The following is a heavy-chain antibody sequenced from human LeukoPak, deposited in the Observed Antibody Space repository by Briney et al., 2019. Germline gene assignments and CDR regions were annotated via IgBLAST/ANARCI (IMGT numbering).Heavy chain of an antibody. CDR1: GYTFTGYY. CDR2: INPNSGGT. Sequence: ASVKVSCKASGYTFTGYYMHWVRQAPGQGLEWMGWINPNSGGTNYAQKFQGRVTMTRDTSISTAYMELSRLRSDDTAVYYCARLAGYSSSPFDYWGQGTLVTVSS. V-gene: IGHV1-2*02. CDR3: ARLAGYSSSPFDY. D-gene: IGHD6-6*01. J-gene: IGHJ4*02.